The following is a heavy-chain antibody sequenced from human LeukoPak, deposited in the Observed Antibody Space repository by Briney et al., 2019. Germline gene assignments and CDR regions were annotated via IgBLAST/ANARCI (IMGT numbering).Heavy chain of an antibody. J-gene: IGHJ2*01. CDR1: GGSIRSSSYY. V-gene: IGHV4-39*01. D-gene: IGHD5-24*01. Sequence: PSETLSLTCTVSGGSIRSSSYYWGWLRQPPGKGLEGIGSIFYSGSTYYNPSLKSRVTISVDTSKNQFSLKLSSVTAADTAVYYCVRKGDGYNSGYFDLWGRGTLVTVSS. CDR2: IFYSGST. CDR3: VRKGDGYNSGYFDL.